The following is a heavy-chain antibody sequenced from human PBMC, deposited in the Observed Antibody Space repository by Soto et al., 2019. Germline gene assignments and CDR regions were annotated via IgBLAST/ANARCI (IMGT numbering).Heavy chain of an antibody. V-gene: IGHV5-51*01. CDR3: ARSRTYYYDSSGYWVGMDV. D-gene: IGHD3-22*01. CDR2: IYPGDSET. J-gene: IGHJ6*02. CDR1: GYSFTSYH. Sequence: PGESLKISCKGSGYSFTSYHIVWVRQMPGKGLEWMGIIYPGDSETRYSPSLQGQVTMSADKSTSTAYLQWSSLKASDTAMYYCARSRTYYYDSSGYWVGMDVWGQGTTVTVSS.